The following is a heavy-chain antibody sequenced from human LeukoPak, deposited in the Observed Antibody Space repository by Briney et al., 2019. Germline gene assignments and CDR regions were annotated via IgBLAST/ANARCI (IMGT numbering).Heavy chain of an antibody. V-gene: IGHV1-58*01. D-gene: IGHD6-6*01. CDR1: GFSFTSTA. CDR2: IVVGSGNT. Sequence: GTSVNVSCKASGFSFTSTAVQWVRQARGQRLEWIGWIVVGSGNTNYAQKFQERVTITRDMSTSTAYMELSSLRSEDTAVYYCAAESRQLGGDAFDIWGQGTMVTVSS. J-gene: IGHJ3*02. CDR3: AAESRQLGGDAFDI.